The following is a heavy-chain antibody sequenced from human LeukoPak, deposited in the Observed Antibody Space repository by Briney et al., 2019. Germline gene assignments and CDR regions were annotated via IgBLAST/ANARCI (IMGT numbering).Heavy chain of an antibody. CDR3: ASVTPGDEYCSGGSCRDYFDY. Sequence: ASVKVSCKASGYTFTSYDINWVRQATGQGLEWMGWMNPNSGNTGYAQKFQGRVTMTRNTSISTAYMELSSLRSEDTAVYYCASVTPGDEYCSGGSCRDYFDYWGQGTLVTVSS. J-gene: IGHJ4*02. CDR2: MNPNSGNT. D-gene: IGHD2-15*01. V-gene: IGHV1-8*01. CDR1: GYTFTSYD.